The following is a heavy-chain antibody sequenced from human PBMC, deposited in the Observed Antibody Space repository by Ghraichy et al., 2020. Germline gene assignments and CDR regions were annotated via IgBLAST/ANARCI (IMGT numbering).Heavy chain of an antibody. CDR2: ISGSGGST. J-gene: IGHJ4*02. CDR1: GFTFSSYA. Sequence: GESLNISCAASGFTFSSYAMSWVRQAPGKGLEWVSGISGSGGSTYYAESVKGRFTISRDNSENTLYLQMNSLRAEDTAVYYCAKLPPRTTVTTIVDYWGQGTLVTVS. V-gene: IGHV3-23*01. CDR3: AKLPPRTTVTTIVDY. D-gene: IGHD4-17*01.